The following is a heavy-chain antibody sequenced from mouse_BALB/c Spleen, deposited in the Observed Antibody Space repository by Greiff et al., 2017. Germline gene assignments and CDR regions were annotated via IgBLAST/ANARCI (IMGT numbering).Heavy chain of an antibody. CDR1: GYSFTGYY. CDR3: ATDYYGFAY. J-gene: IGHJ3*01. Sequence: VQLQQSGPELVKPGASVKISCKASGYSFTGYYMHWVKQSHVKSLEWIGRINPYNGATSYNQNFKDKASLTVDKSSSTAYMELHSLTSEDSAVYYCATDYYGFAYWGQGTLVTVSA. CDR2: INPYNGAT. D-gene: IGHD1-2*01. V-gene: IGHV1-31*01.